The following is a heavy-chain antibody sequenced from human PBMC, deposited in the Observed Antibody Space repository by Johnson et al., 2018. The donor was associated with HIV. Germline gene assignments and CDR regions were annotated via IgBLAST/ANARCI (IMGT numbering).Heavy chain of an antibody. V-gene: IGHV3-30*03. CDR1: GFTFSSYG. J-gene: IGHJ3*02. Sequence: QVQLVESGGGVVQPGRSLRLSCAASGFTFSSYGMHWVRQAPGKGLEWVAVISYDGSNKYYADSVKGRFTISRDNSKNTLYLQMNSLRAEDTAVYYCARGSTVTTLSGAFDIWGQGTLVTVSS. CDR2: ISYDGSNK. CDR3: ARGSTVTTLSGAFDI. D-gene: IGHD4-11*01.